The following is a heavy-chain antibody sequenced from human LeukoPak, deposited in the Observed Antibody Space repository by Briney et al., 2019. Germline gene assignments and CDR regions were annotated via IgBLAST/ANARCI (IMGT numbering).Heavy chain of an antibody. CDR1: GGSISSYY. Sequence: SETLSLTCTVSGGSISSYYWSWIRQPPGKGLEWIGYIYYSGSTYYNPSLKSRVTISVDTSKNQFSLKLSSVTAADTAVYYCARDGIRGNYVFGAPPQNCFGPGGQGPLVTVPS. V-gene: IGHV4-59*12. CDR3: ARDGIRGNYVFGAPPQNCFGP. CDR2: IYYSGST. D-gene: IGHD3-16*01. J-gene: IGHJ5*02.